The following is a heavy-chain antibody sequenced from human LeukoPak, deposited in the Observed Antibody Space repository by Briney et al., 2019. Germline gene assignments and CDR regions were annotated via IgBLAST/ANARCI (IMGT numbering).Heavy chain of an antibody. J-gene: IGHJ4*02. CDR3: AKDFWSGYYSGYFDY. V-gene: IGHV3-30*02. CDR2: IRYNGNNQ. D-gene: IGHD3-3*01. CDR1: GFTFNNYG. Sequence: GGSLRLSCAASGFTFNNYGMHWVRQAPGKGLEWVAFIRYNGNNQYYADSVKGRFTISRDNSKNTLYLQMNSLKGDDTAVYYCAKDFWSGYYSGYFDYWGQGTLVTVSS.